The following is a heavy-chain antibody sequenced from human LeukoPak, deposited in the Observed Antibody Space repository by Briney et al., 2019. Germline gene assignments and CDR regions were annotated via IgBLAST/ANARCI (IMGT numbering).Heavy chain of an antibody. CDR1: GFTFSRYW. Sequence: GGSLRLSCAASGFTFSRYWMNWVRQAPGKGLVWVSRINGDGTSTSYADSVKGRFTISRGNSKNTLYLQMNSLRAEDTAVYYCVKLKSTVERYFDNWGQGTLVTVSS. CDR2: INGDGTST. D-gene: IGHD4-23*01. J-gene: IGHJ4*02. CDR3: VKLKSTVERYFDN. V-gene: IGHV3-74*01.